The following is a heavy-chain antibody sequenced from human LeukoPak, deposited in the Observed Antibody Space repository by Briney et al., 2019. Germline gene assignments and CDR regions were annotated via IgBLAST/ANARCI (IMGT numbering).Heavy chain of an antibody. CDR1: GFTFSSYW. V-gene: IGHV3-7*03. D-gene: IGHD3-10*01. Sequence: GGSLRLSCAASGFTFSSYWMSWVRQAPGKGLEWVANIKQDGSEKYYVDSVKGRFTISRDNSKNSLYLQMNSLRTEDTALYYCAKDMGYYYYGMDVWGQGTTVTVSS. J-gene: IGHJ6*02. CDR3: AKDMGYYYYGMDV. CDR2: IKQDGSEK.